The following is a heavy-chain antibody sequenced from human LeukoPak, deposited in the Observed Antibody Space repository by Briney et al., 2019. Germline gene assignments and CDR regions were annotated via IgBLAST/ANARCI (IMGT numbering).Heavy chain of an antibody. CDR2: INTDGSST. CDR3: ARGKWVLLG. D-gene: IGHD1-26*01. CDR1: AFTFSSYW. V-gene: IGHV3-74*01. Sequence: GGSLRLSRAASAFTFSSYWMHWVRRASGKGLVWVSRINTDGSSTSYADSVKGRFTISRDHAKNTLYLQMNSLRAENTAVYYCARGKWVLLGWGEGTLVTVSS. J-gene: IGHJ4*02.